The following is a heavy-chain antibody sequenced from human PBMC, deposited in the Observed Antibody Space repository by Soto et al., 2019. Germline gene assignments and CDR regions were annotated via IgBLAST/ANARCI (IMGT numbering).Heavy chain of an antibody. J-gene: IGHJ5*02. CDR3: ARWWSGSRQGFDP. Sequence: PSETLSLTCTVSGGSISSGGYYWSWIRQHPGKGLEWIGHIYYSGNTNYNPSLKSRVTISVDTSKNQFSLKLSSVTAADTAVYYCARWWSGSRQGFDPWGQGTLVTVSS. CDR1: GGSISSGGYY. V-gene: IGHV4-31*03. D-gene: IGHD3-3*01. CDR2: IYYSGNT.